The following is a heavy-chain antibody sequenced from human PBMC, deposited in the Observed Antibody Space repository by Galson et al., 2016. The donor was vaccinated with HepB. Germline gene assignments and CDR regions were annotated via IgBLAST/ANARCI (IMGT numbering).Heavy chain of an antibody. V-gene: IGHV3-23*01. CDR1: GFIFSSYT. CDR2: ISGSGGGT. Sequence: SLRLSCAASGFIFSSYTMDWVRQAPGKRLEWVSAISGSGGGTCYADSVKGRFTISRDSSKNTLYLQLNNLRAGDTAVYYCARGYGSGTYFVNNWFDPWGQGTLVTVSS. D-gene: IGHD3-10*01. CDR3: ARGYGSGTYFVNNWFDP. J-gene: IGHJ5*02.